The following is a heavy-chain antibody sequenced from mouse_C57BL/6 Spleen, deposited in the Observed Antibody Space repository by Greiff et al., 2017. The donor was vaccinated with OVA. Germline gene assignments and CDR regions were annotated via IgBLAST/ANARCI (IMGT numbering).Heavy chain of an antibody. Sequence: VQLQQPGPGLVKPSQSLSLTCSVTGYSITSGYYWNWIRQFPGNKLEWMGYISYNGSTYYNPSLKNPISITRDTSKNQFFLKLNSVTTEDTATYYSARWEYYYGSKGTWFAYWGQGTLVTVSA. CDR2: ISYNGST. D-gene: IGHD1-1*01. V-gene: IGHV3-6*01. J-gene: IGHJ3*01. CDR3: ARWEYYYGSKGTWFAY. CDR1: GYSITSGYY.